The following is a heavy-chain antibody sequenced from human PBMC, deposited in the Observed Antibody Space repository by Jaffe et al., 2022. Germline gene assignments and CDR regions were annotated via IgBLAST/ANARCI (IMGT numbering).Heavy chain of an antibody. CDR3: AREGEGPGIAVATFGY. CDR1: GYTFTSYY. V-gene: IGHV1-46*01. J-gene: IGHJ4*02. Sequence: QVQLVQSGAEVKKPGASVKVSCKASGYTFTSYYMHWVRQAPGQGLEWMGIINPSGGSTSYAQKFQGRVTMTRDTSTSTVYMELSSLRSEDTAVYYCAREGEGPGIAVATFGYWGQGTLVTVSS. D-gene: IGHD6-19*01. CDR2: INPSGGST.